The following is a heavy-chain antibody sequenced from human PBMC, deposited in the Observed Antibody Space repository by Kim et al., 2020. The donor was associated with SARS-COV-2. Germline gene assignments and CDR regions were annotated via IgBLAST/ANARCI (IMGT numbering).Heavy chain of an antibody. J-gene: IGHJ6*02. D-gene: IGHD1-1*01. CDR3: ARDGWNRYQNGMDV. CDR1: GFTVSSNY. CDR2: IYSGGST. V-gene: IGHV3-66*01. Sequence: GGSLRLSCAASGFTVSSNYMSWVRQAPGKGLEWVSVIYSGGSTYYADSVKGRFTISRDNSKNTLYLQMNSLRAEDTAVYYCARDGWNRYQNGMDVWGQGTTVTVSS.